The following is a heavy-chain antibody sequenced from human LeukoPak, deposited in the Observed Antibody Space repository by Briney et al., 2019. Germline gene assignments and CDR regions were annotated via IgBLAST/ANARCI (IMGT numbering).Heavy chain of an antibody. D-gene: IGHD3-9*01. J-gene: IGHJ4*02. CDR1: GSTFSTYA. Sequence: GGSLRLSCAASGSTFSTYAMHWVRQAPGKGLEWVAVISYDGSNKYHADSVKGRFIISRDNSKNTLSLQMNSLRAEDTAVYYCAGRYYDILTGGREGFDYWGQGTPVTVSS. V-gene: IGHV3-30*04. CDR2: ISYDGSNK. CDR3: AGRYYDILTGGREGFDY.